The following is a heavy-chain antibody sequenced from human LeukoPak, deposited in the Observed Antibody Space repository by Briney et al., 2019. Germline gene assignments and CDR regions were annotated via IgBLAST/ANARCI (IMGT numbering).Heavy chain of an antibody. V-gene: IGHV1-46*01. CDR3: ARVSQRITMIVVVISLDP. CDR2: INPSGGST. Sequence: GASVKVSCKASGYTFTSYYMHWMRQAPGQGLEWMGIINPSGGSTSYAQKFQGRVTMTRDMSTSTVYMELSSLRSEDTAVYYCARVSQRITMIVVVISLDPWGQGTLVTVSS. D-gene: IGHD3-22*01. J-gene: IGHJ5*02. CDR1: GYTFTSYY.